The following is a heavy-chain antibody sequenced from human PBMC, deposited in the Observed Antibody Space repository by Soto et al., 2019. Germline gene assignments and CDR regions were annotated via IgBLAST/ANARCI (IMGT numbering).Heavy chain of an antibody. J-gene: IGHJ6*03. CDR2: ISGNSGSI. V-gene: IGHV3-9*01. CDR1: GFTFDDYA. CDR3: SRSVYYYYYMDV. Sequence: GGSLRLSCAASGFTFDDYAMHWVRQAQGKGLEWVSGISGNSGSIGYADSVKGRFTISRDNAKNSLYLQMNSLRAEDTALYYCSRSVYYYYYMDVWGKGTTVTVSS.